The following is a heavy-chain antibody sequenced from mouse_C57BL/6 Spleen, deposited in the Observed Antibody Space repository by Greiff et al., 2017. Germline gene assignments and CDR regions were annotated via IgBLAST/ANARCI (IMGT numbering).Heavy chain of an antibody. D-gene: IGHD2-4*01. CDR3: ARSGYYDYDGRAWFAY. V-gene: IGHV1-50*01. CDR2: IDPSDSYT. Sequence: VQLQQPGAELVKPGASVKLSCKASGYTFTSYWMQWVKQRPGQGLEWIGEIDPSDSYTNYNQKFKGKATLTVDTSSSTAYMQLSSLTSEDSAVYYCARSGYYDYDGRAWFAYWGQGTLVTVSA. CDR1: GYTFTSYW. J-gene: IGHJ3*01.